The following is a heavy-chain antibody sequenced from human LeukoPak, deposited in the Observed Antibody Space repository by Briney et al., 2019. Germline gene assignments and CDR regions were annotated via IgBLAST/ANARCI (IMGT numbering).Heavy chain of an antibody. CDR1: GYSFTSYW. J-gene: IGHJ4*02. CDR2: IYPGDSVT. CDR3: VGITMVRGVIITSDY. Sequence: GGSLGISWKGSGYSFTSYWIGWVGQMPGKGLEWRGIIYPGDSVTRYRPSFQGQVTISADKSISTAYLQWSSLKASDTAMYYCVGITMVRGVIITSDYWGQGTLVTVSS. V-gene: IGHV5-51*01. D-gene: IGHD3-10*01.